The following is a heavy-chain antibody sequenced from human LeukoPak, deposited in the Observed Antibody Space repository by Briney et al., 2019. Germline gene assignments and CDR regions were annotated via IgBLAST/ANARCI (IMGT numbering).Heavy chain of an antibody. CDR2: INPNSGGT. CDR3: ARDVTNWGGVDY. CDR1: GYTFTDYY. Sequence: GASVKVSGKASGYTFTDYYMHWVRQAPGQRLEWMGWINPNSGGTNYAQMFQGRVTMTRDTSITTSYMELSRLTSDDTAVYYCARDVTNWGGVDYWGQGTLVTVSS. V-gene: IGHV1-2*02. J-gene: IGHJ4*02. D-gene: IGHD7-27*01.